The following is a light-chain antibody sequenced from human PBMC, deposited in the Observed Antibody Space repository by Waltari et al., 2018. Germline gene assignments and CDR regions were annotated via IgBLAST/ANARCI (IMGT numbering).Light chain of an antibody. CDR1: QSLMHSSGYNY. V-gene: IGKV2-28*01. CDR2: LAS. J-gene: IGKJ5*01. Sequence: DIVMTQSPLSLSFTPGERASISCRSSQSLMHSSGYNYLDWYVKKPGQAPQLLIHLASNRASGVPDRFIGSGSGTDFTLKISRVEAEDVGIYYCMQGLQIPDTFGQGTRLEIK. CDR3: MQGLQIPDT.